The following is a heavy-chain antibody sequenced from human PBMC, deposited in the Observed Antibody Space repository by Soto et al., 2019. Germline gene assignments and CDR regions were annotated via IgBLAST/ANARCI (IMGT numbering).Heavy chain of an antibody. D-gene: IGHD3-22*01. CDR1: GDSVSSNSAA. J-gene: IGHJ4*02. Sequence: KQSQTLSLTCAISGDSVSSNSAAWNWIRQSPSRGLEWLGRTYYRSKWYNDYAVSVKSRITINPDTSKNQFSLQLNSVTPEDTAVYYCARVGGNYYDSSGYDYWGQGTLVTVSS. CDR2: TYYRSKWYN. V-gene: IGHV6-1*01. CDR3: ARVGGNYYDSSGYDY.